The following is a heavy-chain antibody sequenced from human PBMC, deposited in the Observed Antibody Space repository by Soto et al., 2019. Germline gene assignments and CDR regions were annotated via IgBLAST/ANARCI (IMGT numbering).Heavy chain of an antibody. J-gene: IGHJ2*01. CDR1: GFTFSSYG. CDR3: AKPTVSWYFDL. V-gene: IGHV3-30*18. D-gene: IGHD4-17*01. CDR2: ISYDGSNK. Sequence: SLRLSCAASGFTFSSYGMHWVRQAPGKGLEWVAVISYDGSNKYYADSVKGRFTISRDNSKNTLYLQMNSLRAEDTAVYYCAKPTVSWYFDLWGRGTLVTVS.